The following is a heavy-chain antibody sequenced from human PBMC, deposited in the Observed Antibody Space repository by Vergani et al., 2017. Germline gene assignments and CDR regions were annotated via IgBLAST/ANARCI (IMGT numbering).Heavy chain of an antibody. Sequence: QVQLVQSGAEVKKPGSSVKVSCKASGGTFSSYAISWVRQAPGQGLEWMGGIIPIFGTANYAQKFQGRVTITADESTSTAYMELSSLRSEDTAVYYCARGRDGYNIGSIDYMDVWGKGTTVTVSS. J-gene: IGHJ6*03. CDR1: GGTFSSYA. CDR2: IIPIFGTA. CDR3: ARGRDGYNIGSIDYMDV. D-gene: IGHD5-24*01. V-gene: IGHV1-69*01.